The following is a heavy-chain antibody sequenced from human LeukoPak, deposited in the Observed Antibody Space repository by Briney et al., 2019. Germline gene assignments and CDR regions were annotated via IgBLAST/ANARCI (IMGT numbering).Heavy chain of an antibody. V-gene: IGHV3-30-3*01. CDR2: ISYDGSDK. Sequence: GGSLRLSCTTSGFTFNTYAMHWVRQTPGRGLEWVTLISYDGSDKFYADSVKGRFTISRDNSKNTLYLQMNSLRAEDTAVYYCAKAPYSSPAWYFDLWGRGTLVTVSS. J-gene: IGHJ2*01. D-gene: IGHD6-13*01. CDR3: AKAPYSSPAWYFDL. CDR1: GFTFNTYA.